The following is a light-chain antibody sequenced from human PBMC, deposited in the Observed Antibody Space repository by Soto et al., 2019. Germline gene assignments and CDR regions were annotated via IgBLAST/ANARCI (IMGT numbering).Light chain of an antibody. CDR3: SSYTSSSTLVV. CDR1: SSDVGGYNY. J-gene: IGLJ2*01. V-gene: IGLV2-14*01. CDR2: EVS. Sequence: QSVLTQPASVSGSPGQSITISCTGTSSDVGGYNYVSWYQQHPGKAPKLMIYEVSNRHSGVSNRLSGSKSGNTASLTISGLQAEDEADYYCSSYTSSSTLVVFGGGTKLTVL.